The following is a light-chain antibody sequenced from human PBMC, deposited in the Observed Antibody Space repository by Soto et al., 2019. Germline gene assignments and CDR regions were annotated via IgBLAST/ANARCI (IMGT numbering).Light chain of an antibody. Sequence: EIVMTQSPATLSLSPGERATLSCRASQSVGSNLAWYQQRPGQAPRLLIYGASTRATGIPARFSGRGSGTEFTLTISSLQSEDFAVYSCQQYNNWPPGPMYTFGQGTKLEIK. V-gene: IGKV3-15*01. CDR1: QSVGSN. CDR2: GAS. CDR3: QQYNNWPPGPMYT. J-gene: IGKJ2*01.